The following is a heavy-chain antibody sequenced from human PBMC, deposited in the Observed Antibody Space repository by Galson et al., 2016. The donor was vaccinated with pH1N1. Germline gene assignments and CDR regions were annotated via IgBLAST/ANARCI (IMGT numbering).Heavy chain of an antibody. CDR1: GYTFTTYL. D-gene: IGHD3-16*01. V-gene: IGHV1-3*01. CDR3: ARDDYGRYFDY. J-gene: IGHJ4*02. CDR2: FNPDNGNT. Sequence: SVKVSCKASGYTFTTYLIHWVRQAPGETLEWMGWFNPDNGNTKYSQRFQGRVTFTRETSATTAYMEMSSLRSEDTAVYYCARDDYGRYFDYWGQGTLVTVSS.